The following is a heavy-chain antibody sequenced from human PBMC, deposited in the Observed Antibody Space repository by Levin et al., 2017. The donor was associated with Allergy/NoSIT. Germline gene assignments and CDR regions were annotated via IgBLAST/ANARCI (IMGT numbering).Heavy chain of an antibody. J-gene: IGHJ3*02. CDR2: TWYDGSKE. Sequence: PGGSLRLSCATSGFTFSSYAMHWVRQAPGKGLQWVAITWYDGSKEYYADSVKGRFTISRDNSNKTVILQMNSLRAEDTAVYYCAREPTAGAIDALDMWGQGTMVAVSP. CDR1: GFTFSSYA. V-gene: IGHV3-33*01. CDR3: AREPTAGAIDALDM. D-gene: IGHD6-25*01.